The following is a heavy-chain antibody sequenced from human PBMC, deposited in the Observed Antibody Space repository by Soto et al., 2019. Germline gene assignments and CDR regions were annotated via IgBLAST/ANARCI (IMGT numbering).Heavy chain of an antibody. J-gene: IGHJ6*02. CDR1: GYTFTSYY. D-gene: IGHD3-9*01. Sequence: ASVKVSCKASGYTFTSYYMHWVRQAPGQGLEWMGIINPSGGSTSYAQKFQGRVTMTRDTSTGTVYMELSSLRSEDTAVYYCARALYYDILTGYYSPSYYYYGMDVWGQGTTVTVSS. V-gene: IGHV1-46*01. CDR3: ARALYYDILTGYYSPSYYYYGMDV. CDR2: INPSGGST.